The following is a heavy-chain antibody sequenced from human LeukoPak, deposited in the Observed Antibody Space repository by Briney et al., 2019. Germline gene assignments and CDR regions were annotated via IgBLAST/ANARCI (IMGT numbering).Heavy chain of an antibody. D-gene: IGHD4-17*01. CDR1: GFTFRSYS. Sequence: GGSLRLSCAASGFTFRSYSMNWVRQAPGKGLEWVSSINSDSNYIYYADSVQGRFTISRDNAKNSLYLQMNSLRAEDTAVYYCAKARARYGDYFDYWGQGTLVTVSS. J-gene: IGHJ4*02. CDR3: AKARARYGDYFDY. CDR2: INSDSNYI. V-gene: IGHV3-21*01.